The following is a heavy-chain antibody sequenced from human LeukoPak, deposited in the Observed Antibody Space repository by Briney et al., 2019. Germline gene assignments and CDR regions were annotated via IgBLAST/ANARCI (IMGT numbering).Heavy chain of an antibody. V-gene: IGHV1-69*06. Sequence: SVKVSCKASGGTFSIYAISWVRQAPGQGLEWMGEIIPIFGTANYAQTFQSRVTITAYKSTSTAYMELSSLRAEDTAVYYCARPAVTADALYIWGEGRMVTASS. D-gene: IGHD6-25*01. CDR2: IIPIFGTA. CDR1: GGTFSIYA. J-gene: IGHJ3*02. CDR3: ARPAVTADALYI.